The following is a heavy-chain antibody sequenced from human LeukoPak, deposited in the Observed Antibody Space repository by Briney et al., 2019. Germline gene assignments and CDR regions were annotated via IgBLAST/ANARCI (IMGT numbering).Heavy chain of an antibody. CDR2: SYYSGST. V-gene: IGHV4-30-4*01. D-gene: IGHD5-24*01. Sequence: SETLSLTCTVSGGSISSYCWSWIRQSPGKGLEWIGYSYYSGSTYYNPSLKSRVTISVDASKNQFPLKLSSVTAADTAVYYCARGRWPPLPTYWGQGTLVTVSS. CDR1: GGSISSYC. CDR3: ARGRWPPLPTY. J-gene: IGHJ4*02.